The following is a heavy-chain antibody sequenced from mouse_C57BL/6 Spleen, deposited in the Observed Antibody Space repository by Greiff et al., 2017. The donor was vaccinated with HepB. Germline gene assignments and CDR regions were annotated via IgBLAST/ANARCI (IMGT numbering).Heavy chain of an antibody. V-gene: IGHV1-82*01. Sequence: VQLQQSGPELVKPGASVKISCKASGYAFSSSWMNWVKQRPGKGLEWIGRIYPGDGDTNYNGKFKGKATLTADKSSSTAYMQLSSLTSEDSAVYFCARSYGNGAMDYWGQGTSVTVSS. CDR1: GYAFSSSW. CDR2: IYPGDGDT. D-gene: IGHD2-1*01. J-gene: IGHJ4*01. CDR3: ARSYGNGAMDY.